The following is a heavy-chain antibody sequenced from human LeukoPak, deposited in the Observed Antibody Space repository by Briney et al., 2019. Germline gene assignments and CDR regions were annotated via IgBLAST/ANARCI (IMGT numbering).Heavy chain of an antibody. D-gene: IGHD3-10*01. CDR1: GFTFSRYE. J-gene: IGHJ4*02. Sequence: GGSLRLSCAASGFTFSRYEMNWVRQAPGKGLEWVSYISRSGDTIYFADSVKGRFTITRDNAKNSLYLQMSSLRAEDTAVYYCARDYASDYWGQGTLVTVSS. CDR3: ARDYASDY. V-gene: IGHV3-48*03. CDR2: ISRSGDTI.